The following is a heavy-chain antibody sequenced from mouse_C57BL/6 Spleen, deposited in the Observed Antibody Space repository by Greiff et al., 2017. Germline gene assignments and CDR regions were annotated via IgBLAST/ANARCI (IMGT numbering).Heavy chain of an antibody. V-gene: IGHV1-54*01. Sequence: VHLVESGAELVRPGTSVKVSCKASGYAFTNYLIEWVKQRPGQGLEWIGVINPGSGGTNYNEKFKGKATLTADKSSSTAYMQLSSLTSEDSAVYFCARSGGLRRASYFDYWGQGTTLTVSS. D-gene: IGHD2-2*01. CDR1: GYAFTNYL. J-gene: IGHJ2*01. CDR3: ARSGGLRRASYFDY. CDR2: INPGSGGT.